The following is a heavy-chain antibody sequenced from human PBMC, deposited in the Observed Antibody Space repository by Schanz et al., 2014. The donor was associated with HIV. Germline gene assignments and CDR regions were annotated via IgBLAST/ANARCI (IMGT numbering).Heavy chain of an antibody. CDR2: MNPRSGNT. CDR3: TRGARDCSNGVCGGTYFDY. V-gene: IGHV1-8*02. D-gene: IGHD2-8*01. J-gene: IGHJ4*02. CDR1: GYTFTNYG. Sequence: QLQLVQSGAEVRKSGASVKVSCKASGYTFTNYGITWVRQAPGQGLEWVGWMNPRSGNTGYAQKFQGRVTLTRNTSLTTAYMELSSLTSDDTAVYYCTRGARDCSNGVCGGTYFDYWGQGTLVTVSS.